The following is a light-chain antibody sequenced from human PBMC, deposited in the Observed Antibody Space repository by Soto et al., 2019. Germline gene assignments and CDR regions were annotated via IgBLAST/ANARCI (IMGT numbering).Light chain of an antibody. J-gene: IGKJ1*01. CDR3: QQYDTSQS. Sequence: EIVLTQSPGTLSLSPGERATLSCRASQSVSSSYLAWYQQKPGQAPRLLIYGASSSATGIPDRFSGSGSGTDFTLTISRLEPEDFAVYYCQQYDTSQSFGQGTKVEIK. CDR2: GAS. V-gene: IGKV3-20*01. CDR1: QSVSSSY.